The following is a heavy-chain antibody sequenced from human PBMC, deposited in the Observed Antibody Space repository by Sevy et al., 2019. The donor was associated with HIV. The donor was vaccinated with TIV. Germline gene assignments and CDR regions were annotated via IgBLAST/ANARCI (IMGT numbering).Heavy chain of an antibody. CDR1: GFIFSNYN. J-gene: IGHJ6*02. Sequence: GGSLRLSCAASGFIFSNYNMHWVRQAPGKGLQWVSCISSSSNDIYYADSLKGRFTISRDNAKNSLFLQMNSLRVEDTAVYYCARDCSSTSCLWGLDVWGQGTAVTVSS. V-gene: IGHV3-21*04. D-gene: IGHD2-2*01. CDR3: ARDCSSTSCLWGLDV. CDR2: ISSSSNDI.